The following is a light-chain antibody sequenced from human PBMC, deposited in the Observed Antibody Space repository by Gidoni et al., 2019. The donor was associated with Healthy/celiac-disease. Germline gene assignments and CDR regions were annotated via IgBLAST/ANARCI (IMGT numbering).Light chain of an antibody. Sequence: IVVTQAPATLSVSPGERATLPCRASQSVSSNLAWYQQKPGQAPRLLIYGASTRATGIPARFSGSGSGTEFTLTISSLQSEDFAVYYCQQYNNWPPLTFGQGTRLEIK. CDR1: QSVSSN. V-gene: IGKV3-15*01. J-gene: IGKJ5*01. CDR2: GAS. CDR3: QQYNNWPPLT.